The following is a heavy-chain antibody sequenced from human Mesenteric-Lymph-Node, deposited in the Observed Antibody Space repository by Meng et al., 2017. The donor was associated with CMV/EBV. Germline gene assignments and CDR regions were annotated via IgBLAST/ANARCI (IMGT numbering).Heavy chain of an antibody. J-gene: IGHJ2*01. V-gene: IGHV3-30-3*01. CDR2: ISHTGNSK. CDR3: VRDRVKVGSGNYWYLDL. Sequence: GESLKISCVASGVTFSSYALHWVRQAPGKGLEWVAVISHTGNSKYYGDSVKGRFTVSRDDSKNTVYLQMDSLRLEDTAVYSCVRDRVKVGSGNYWYLDLWGRGTLVTVSS. CDR1: GVTFSSYA. D-gene: IGHD1-26*01.